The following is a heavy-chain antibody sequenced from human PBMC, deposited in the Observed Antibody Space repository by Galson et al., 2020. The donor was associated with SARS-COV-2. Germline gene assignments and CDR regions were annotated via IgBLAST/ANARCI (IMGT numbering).Heavy chain of an antibody. CDR2: IDWDDDK. CDR3: ARAYYDILTGYYFALVV. D-gene: IGHD3-9*01. V-gene: IGHV2-70*04. J-gene: IGHJ3*01. CDR1: GFSLSTSGMR. Sequence: SGPMLVKPTQTLTLTCTFTGFSLSTSGMRVSWIRKPPGKALEWLARIDWDDDKFYSTSLKTRLTIPKDTSKNQLVLTMTNMDPVDTATYYCARAYYDILTGYYFALVVWCHGTMVTVSS.